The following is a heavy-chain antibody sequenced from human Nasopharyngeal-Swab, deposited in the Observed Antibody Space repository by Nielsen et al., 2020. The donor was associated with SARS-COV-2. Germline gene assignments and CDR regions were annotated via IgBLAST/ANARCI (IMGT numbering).Heavy chain of an antibody. CDR3: ARLRYGYSYGYVLDY. D-gene: IGHD5-18*01. CDR2: IYLGDSDT. Sequence: GESLKISCKDSGYSFSSYWIVWVRQMPGQGLEWVGIIYLGDSDTRYSPSFQGQVTISADKSISTAYLQWSSLKASDTAMYYCARLRYGYSYGYVLDYWGQGTLVTVSS. CDR1: GYSFSSYW. J-gene: IGHJ4*02. V-gene: IGHV5-51*01.